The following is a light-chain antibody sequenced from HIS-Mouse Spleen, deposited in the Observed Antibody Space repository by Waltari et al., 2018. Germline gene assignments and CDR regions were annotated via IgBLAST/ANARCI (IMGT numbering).Light chain of an antibody. CDR2: DVS. CDR1: SSDVGGYNY. J-gene: IGLJ3*02. V-gene: IGLV2-11*01. CDR3: CSYAGSYTWV. Sequence: QSALTQPRSVSGSPGQSVTISCPGTSSDVGGYNYVPWSQQHPGKAPKLMIYDVSKRPSGVPDRFSGSKSGNTASLTISGLQAEDEADYYCCSYAGSYTWVFGGGTKLTVL.